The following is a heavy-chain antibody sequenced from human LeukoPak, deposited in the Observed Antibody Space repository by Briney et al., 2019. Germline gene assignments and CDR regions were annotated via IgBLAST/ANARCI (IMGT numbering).Heavy chain of an antibody. CDR1: GFTFRVYA. D-gene: IGHD6-13*01. Sequence: GGSLRLSCAASGFTFRVYAMSWVRQAPGKGLEWVSAISGSGGSTYYADSVKGRFTISRDNSKNTLYLQMNSLRAEDTAVYYCAKGYYSSSWYVNFDWGQGTLVTVSS. J-gene: IGHJ4*02. V-gene: IGHV3-23*01. CDR2: ISGSGGST. CDR3: AKGYYSSSWYVNFD.